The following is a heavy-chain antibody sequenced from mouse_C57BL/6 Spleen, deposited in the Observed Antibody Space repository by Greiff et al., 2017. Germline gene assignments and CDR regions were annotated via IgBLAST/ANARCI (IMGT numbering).Heavy chain of an antibody. CDR3: ARDYGSSSPVYFDV. V-gene: IGHV1-82*01. CDR2: IYPGDGDT. D-gene: IGHD1-1*01. Sequence: QVQLQQSGPELVKPGASVKISCKASGYAFSSSWMNWVKQRPGKGLEWIGRIYPGDGDTNYNGKFKGKATLTADKSSSTAYMQLSSLTSEDSAVYVCARDYGSSSPVYFDVWGTGTTVTVSS. J-gene: IGHJ1*03. CDR1: GYAFSSSW.